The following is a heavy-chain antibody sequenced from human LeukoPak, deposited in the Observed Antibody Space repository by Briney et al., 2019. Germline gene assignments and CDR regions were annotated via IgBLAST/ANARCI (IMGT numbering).Heavy chain of an antibody. Sequence: GGSLRLSCAASGFSFTNAWMSWVRQAPGKGLEWVSVIYSGGSTYYADSVKGRFTISRDNSKNTLYLQMNSLRAEDTAVYYCARDRGVYWGQGTLVTVSS. V-gene: IGHV3-53*01. J-gene: IGHJ4*02. CDR3: ARDRGVY. CDR2: IYSGGST. CDR1: GFSFTNAW. D-gene: IGHD3-10*01.